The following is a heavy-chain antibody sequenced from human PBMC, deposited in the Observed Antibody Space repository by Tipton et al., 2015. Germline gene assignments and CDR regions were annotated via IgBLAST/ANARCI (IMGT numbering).Heavy chain of an antibody. J-gene: IGHJ4*02. D-gene: IGHD4-11*01. Sequence: GLVKPSETLSLTCAVSGGSVSSSSYYWGWIRQPPGKGLEWIGTIYYTGSTSYNPSLKSRVTISVDTSKNQFSLELSSVTAADTAVYYCARGRSTLYSDSAGADYWGPGTLVTVSS. CDR2: IYYTGST. V-gene: IGHV4-39*07. CDR1: GGSVSSSSYY. CDR3: ARGRSTLYSDSAGADY.